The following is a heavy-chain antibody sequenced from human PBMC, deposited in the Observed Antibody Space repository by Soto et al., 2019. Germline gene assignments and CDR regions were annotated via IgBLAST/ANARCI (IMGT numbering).Heavy chain of an antibody. J-gene: IGHJ5*02. Sequence: SETLSLTCTVSGGSISSYYWSWIRQPPGKGLEWIGYIYYSGSTNYNPSLKSRVTISVDTSKNQFSLKLSSVTAADTAVYYCARDRLHHWFDPWGQGTLVTVSS. CDR2: IYYSGST. CDR3: ARDRLHHWFDP. CDR1: GGSISSYY. V-gene: IGHV4-59*01. D-gene: IGHD4-4*01.